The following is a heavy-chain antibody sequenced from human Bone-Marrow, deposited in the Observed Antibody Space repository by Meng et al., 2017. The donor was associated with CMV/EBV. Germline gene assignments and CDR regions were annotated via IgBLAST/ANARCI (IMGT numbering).Heavy chain of an antibody. Sequence: SGPTLVKPTQTLTLTCTFSVFSLSTSGVGVGWIRQPPGKALEWLALIYWNDDKRYSPSLKSRLTITKDTSKNQVVLTMTNMDPVDTATYYCAHRLEYSSSSYYYYYGMDVWDQGTTVTVSS. CDR2: IYWNDDK. V-gene: IGHV2-5*01. D-gene: IGHD6-6*01. CDR3: AHRLEYSSSSYYYYYGMDV. J-gene: IGHJ6*02. CDR1: VFSLSTSGVG.